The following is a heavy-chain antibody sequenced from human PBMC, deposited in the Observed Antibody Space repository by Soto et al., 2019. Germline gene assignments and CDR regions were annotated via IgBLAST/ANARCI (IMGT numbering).Heavy chain of an antibody. D-gene: IGHD2-15*01. CDR2: IYSGGST. V-gene: IGHV3-66*01. CDR3: ARDRIGYCSGGSCYSDCYYSGMDV. J-gene: IGHJ6*02. Sequence: GGSLRLSCSASGFTVSSNYMSWVRQAPGKGLEWVSVIYSGGSTYYADSVKGRFTISRDNSKNTLYLQMNSLRAEDTAVYYCARDRIGYCSGGSCYSDCYYSGMDVWGQGTTVTVCS. CDR1: GFTVSSNY.